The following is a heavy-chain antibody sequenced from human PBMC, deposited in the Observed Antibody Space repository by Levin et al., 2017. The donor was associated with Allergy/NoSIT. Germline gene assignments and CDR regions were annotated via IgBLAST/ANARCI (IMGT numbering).Heavy chain of an antibody. Sequence: GGSLRLSCAASGFTFSSYSMNWVRQAPGKGLEWVSYISSSSSTIYYADSVKGRFTISRDNAKNSLYLQMNSLRDEDTAVYYCARDYPPLVGTEGGFDYWGQGTLVTVSS. V-gene: IGHV3-48*02. CDR1: GFTFSSYS. J-gene: IGHJ4*02. D-gene: IGHD1-26*01. CDR3: ARDYPPLVGTEGGFDY. CDR2: ISSSSSTI.